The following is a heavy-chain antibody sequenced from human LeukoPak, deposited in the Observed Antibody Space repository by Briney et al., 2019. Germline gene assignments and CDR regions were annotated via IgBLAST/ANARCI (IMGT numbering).Heavy chain of an antibody. D-gene: IGHD3-9*01. Sequence: RASVKVSCKASGYTFTSYYMHWVRQAPGQGLEWMGIINPSGGSTNYAQKFQGRVTITADKSTSTAYMELSSLRSEDTAVYYCARPGLYYDILTAWGQGTLVTVSS. J-gene: IGHJ5*02. CDR3: ARPGLYYDILTA. CDR1: GYTFTSYY. V-gene: IGHV1-46*01. CDR2: INPSGGST.